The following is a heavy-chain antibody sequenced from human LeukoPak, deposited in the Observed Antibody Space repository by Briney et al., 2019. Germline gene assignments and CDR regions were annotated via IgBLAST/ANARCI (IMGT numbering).Heavy chain of an antibody. CDR1: GFTFSDYY. CDR3: ARAAPYYYDSSGYSAFDS. J-gene: IGHJ3*02. D-gene: IGHD3-22*01. CDR2: ISSTSSTI. V-gene: IGHV3-11*04. Sequence: GGSLRLSCAASGFTFSDYYMNWIRQAPGKGLEWVSYISSTSSTIYYADSVKGRFTISRDNAKNSLYLQMNSLRDEDTAVYYCARAAPYYYDSSGYSAFDSWGQGTMVTVSA.